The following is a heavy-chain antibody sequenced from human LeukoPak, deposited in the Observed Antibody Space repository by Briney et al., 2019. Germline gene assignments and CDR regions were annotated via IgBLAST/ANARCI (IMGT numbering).Heavy chain of an antibody. V-gene: IGHV3-48*02. CDR3: AREQYSSGWTPDY. D-gene: IGHD6-19*01. J-gene: IGHJ4*02. CDR1: GFTFSSYS. Sequence: GGSLRLSCAASGFTFSSYSMNWVRQAPGEGLEWVSYISSSSSTIYHADSVKGRFTISRDNAKNSLYLQMNSLRDEDTAVYYCAREQYSSGWTPDYWGQGTLVTVSS. CDR2: ISSSSSTI.